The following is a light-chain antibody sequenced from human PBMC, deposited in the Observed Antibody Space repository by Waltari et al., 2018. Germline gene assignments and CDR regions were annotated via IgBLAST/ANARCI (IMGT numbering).Light chain of an antibody. V-gene: IGLV1-44*01. CDR3: AAWDDSLNGPV. CDR2: NND. Sequence: QSVLTQPPSASGTPGQRVTISCSGTSFNIGSNTLNWYRQFPGTAPKLLIYNNDQRPPGVPDRFSGSKSGTSASLAISGLQSEHEADYYCAAWDDSLNGPVFGGGTKLTVL. J-gene: IGLJ3*02. CDR1: SFNIGSNT.